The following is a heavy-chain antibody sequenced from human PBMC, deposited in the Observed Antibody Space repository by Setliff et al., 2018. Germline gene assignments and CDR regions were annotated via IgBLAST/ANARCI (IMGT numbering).Heavy chain of an antibody. J-gene: IGHJ4*02. V-gene: IGHV3-30*04. Sequence: GGSLRLSCAASGFTFSSYAMHWVRQAPGKGLEWVAVISYDGSNKYYADSVRGRFTFSRDISKKTLYLQMNSLRVEDTAMYYCARDLFSRGTTFDYWGQGTLVTVSS. CDR3: ARDLFSRGTTFDY. CDR1: GFTFSSYA. D-gene: IGHD3-16*01. CDR2: ISYDGSNK.